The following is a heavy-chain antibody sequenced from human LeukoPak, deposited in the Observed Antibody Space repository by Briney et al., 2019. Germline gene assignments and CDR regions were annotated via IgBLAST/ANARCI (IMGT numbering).Heavy chain of an antibody. CDR3: VRALGYARGCGDY. CDR2: ISTNGDRT. D-gene: IGHD6-19*01. J-gene: IGHJ4*02. Sequence: GGSLRLSCAASGLTFSNYAMTWVRQAPGKGLEWVSAISTNGDRTYYADSVKGRFTVSRDNFKNTLYLQMNSLRAEDTAVYYCVRALGYARGCGDYWGQGILVTVSS. CDR1: GLTFSNYA. V-gene: IGHV3-23*01.